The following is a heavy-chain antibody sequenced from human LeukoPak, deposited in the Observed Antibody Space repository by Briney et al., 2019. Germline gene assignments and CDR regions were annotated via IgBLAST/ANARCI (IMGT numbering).Heavy chain of an antibody. V-gene: IGHV3-30*03. CDR1: GFTFSSYG. J-gene: IGHJ5*02. CDR2: ISYDGSNK. CDR3: ARDKARTSVVVPAAIYP. D-gene: IGHD2-2*02. Sequence: GSLRLSCASSGFTFSSYGMHWVRQAPGKGLEWVAVISYDGSNKYYADSVKGRFTISRDNSKNTLYLQMNSLRAEDTAVYYCARDKARTSVVVPAAIYPWGQGTLVTVSS.